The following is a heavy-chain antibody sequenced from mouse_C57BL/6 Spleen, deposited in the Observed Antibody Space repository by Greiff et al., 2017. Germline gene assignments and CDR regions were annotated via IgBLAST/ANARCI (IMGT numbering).Heavy chain of an antibody. V-gene: IGHV1-54*01. J-gene: IGHJ2*01. D-gene: IGHD2-4*01. Sequence: VQLQQSGAELVRPGTSVKVSCKASGYAFTNYLIEWVKQRPGQGLEWIGVINPGSGGTNYNEKFKGKATLTADKSSRTAYMQLSSLTSEDSAVYFCARGLRDYWGQGTTLTVSS. CDR2: INPGSGGT. CDR1: GYAFTNYL. CDR3: ARGLRDY.